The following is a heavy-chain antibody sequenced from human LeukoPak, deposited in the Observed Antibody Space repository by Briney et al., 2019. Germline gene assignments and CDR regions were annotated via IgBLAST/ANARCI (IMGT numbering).Heavy chain of an antibody. CDR2: ISGSGGST. Sequence: GGSLRLSCAASGFTFSSYAMSWVRQAPGKGLEWVSAISGSGGSTYYADSVKGRFTISRDNSKNTLYLQMNSLRAEDTAVYYCAKGGYCSSTSRYFGAFDIWGQGTMVTASS. V-gene: IGHV3-23*01. D-gene: IGHD2-2*03. J-gene: IGHJ3*02. CDR1: GFTFSSYA. CDR3: AKGGYCSSTSRYFGAFDI.